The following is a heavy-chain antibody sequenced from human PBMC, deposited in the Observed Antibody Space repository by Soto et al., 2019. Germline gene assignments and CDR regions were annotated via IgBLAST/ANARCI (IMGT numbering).Heavy chain of an antibody. Sequence: SQTLPLTCAVSGGSISNSRYYWSWIRQPPGKGLEWIGYIYYSGSTYYNPSLKSRVTISVDTSKNQFSLRLSSVTAADTAVYYCARAEEQLVFSQVFDYWGQGTLVTVSS. CDR2: IYYSGST. D-gene: IGHD6-6*01. V-gene: IGHV4-31*11. CDR3: ARAEEQLVFSQVFDY. CDR1: GGSISNSRYY. J-gene: IGHJ4*02.